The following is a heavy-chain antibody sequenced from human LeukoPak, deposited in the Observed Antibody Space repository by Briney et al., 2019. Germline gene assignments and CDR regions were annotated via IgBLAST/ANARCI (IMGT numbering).Heavy chain of an antibody. Sequence: SETLSLTCTVSGGSISSYYWSWIRQPPGKGLEWIGYIYYSGSTNYNPSLKSRVTISVDTSKNQFSLKLSSVTAADTAVYYCARSQLLYGSGSYQYYWGQGTLVTVSS. D-gene: IGHD3-10*01. CDR3: ARSQLLYGSGSYQYY. CDR2: IYYSGST. CDR1: GGSISSYY. J-gene: IGHJ4*02. V-gene: IGHV4-59*08.